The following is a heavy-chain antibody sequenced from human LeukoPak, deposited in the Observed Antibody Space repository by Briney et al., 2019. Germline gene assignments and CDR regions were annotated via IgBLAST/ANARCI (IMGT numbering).Heavy chain of an antibody. V-gene: IGHV3-48*02. CDR2: ISGSSSTI. Sequence: GGSLRLSCAASGFTFSSYSMNWVRQAPGKGLEWVSYISGSSSTIYYADSVKGRFTISRDNAKNSLYLQMNSLRDEDTAVYYCASSAGGYRYGYDYWGQGTLVTVSS. CDR1: GFTFSSYS. J-gene: IGHJ4*02. D-gene: IGHD5-18*01. CDR3: ASSAGGYRYGYDY.